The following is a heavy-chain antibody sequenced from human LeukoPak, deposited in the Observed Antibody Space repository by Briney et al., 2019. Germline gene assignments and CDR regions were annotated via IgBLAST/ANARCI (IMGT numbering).Heavy chain of an antibody. V-gene: IGHV4-59*01. J-gene: IGHJ4*02. CDR3: ARVKITFGGVIAYFDY. CDR2: IYYSGST. CDR1: GGSISSYY. Sequence: PSETLSLTCTVSGGSISSYYWSWIRQPPGKGLEWIGCIYYSGSTNYNPSLNSRVTISVDTSKNQFSLKLSSVTAADTAVYYCARVKITFGGVIAYFDYWGQGTLVTVSS. D-gene: IGHD3-16*02.